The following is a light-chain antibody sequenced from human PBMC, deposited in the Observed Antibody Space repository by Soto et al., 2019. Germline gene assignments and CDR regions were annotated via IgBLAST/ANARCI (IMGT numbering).Light chain of an antibody. CDR3: KSYDSSLSAYV. Sequence: QSVLTQPPSVSGAPGQRVTISCTGSSSNIGAGYDVHWYQHLPGTAPKFLIYANSNRPSGVPDRFSGSKSGTSASLAITGLQAEDEADYYCKSYDSSLSAYVFGSGTKVTVL. J-gene: IGLJ1*01. CDR1: SSNIGAGYD. V-gene: IGLV1-40*01. CDR2: ANS.